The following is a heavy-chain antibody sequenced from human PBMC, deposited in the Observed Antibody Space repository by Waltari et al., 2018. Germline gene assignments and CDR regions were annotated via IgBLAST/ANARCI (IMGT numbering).Heavy chain of an antibody. CDR2: INHSGST. V-gene: IGHV4-34*01. CDR3: ARGSDIVATTGWFDY. J-gene: IGHJ4*02. Sequence: QVQLQQWGAGLLKSSETLSLTCAVYGGSFSGYYWSWIRQPPGKGLEWIGEINHSGSTNYNPSLKSRVTISVDTSKNQFSLKLSSVTAADTAVYYCARGSDIVATTGWFDYWGQGTLVTVSS. D-gene: IGHD5-12*01. CDR1: GGSFSGYY.